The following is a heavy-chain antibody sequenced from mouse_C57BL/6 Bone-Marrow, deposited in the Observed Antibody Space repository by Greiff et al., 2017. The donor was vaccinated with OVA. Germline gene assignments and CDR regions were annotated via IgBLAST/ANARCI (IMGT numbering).Heavy chain of an antibody. CDR3: TTELGYFDY. Sequence: VQLQQSGAELVRPGASVKLSCTASGFNIKDDYMHWVKQRPEQGLEWLGWIDPENGDTEYASKFQGKATITADTSSNTAYLQLSSRTSEDTAVYYCTTELGYFDYWGQGTTLTVSS. CDR1: GFNIKDDY. CDR2: IDPENGDT. D-gene: IGHD4-1*01. V-gene: IGHV14-4*01. J-gene: IGHJ2*01.